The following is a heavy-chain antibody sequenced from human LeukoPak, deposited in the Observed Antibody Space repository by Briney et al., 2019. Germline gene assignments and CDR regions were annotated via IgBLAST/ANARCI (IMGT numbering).Heavy chain of an antibody. V-gene: IGHV4-30-4*02. CDR3: ARDRYFIGFDY. Sequence: PSDTLSLTCTLSGGSISSADYHWSWLRQPPGKGREWIGYIYYSGSTYYNPSLKSRVSISVDTSKNQFSLKLSSVTAADTAVYYCARDRYFIGFDYWGQGTLVAVSS. D-gene: IGHD3-9*01. CDR2: IYYSGST. J-gene: IGHJ4*02. CDR1: GGSISSADYH.